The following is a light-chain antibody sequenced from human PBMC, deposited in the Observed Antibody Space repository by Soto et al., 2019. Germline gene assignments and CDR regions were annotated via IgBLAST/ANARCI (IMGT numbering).Light chain of an antibody. CDR3: TSYTRSTTLI. CDR1: SSDVGFYHY. Sequence: QSALTQPASMSGPPGQSITISCTGTSSDVGFYHYVSWYQRHPGKAPKLLIYEVSNRPSGVSDRFYGSKSGNTASLTISGLQPEDEADYYCTSYTRSTTLIFGGGTKLTVL. J-gene: IGLJ2*01. CDR2: EVS. V-gene: IGLV2-14*01.